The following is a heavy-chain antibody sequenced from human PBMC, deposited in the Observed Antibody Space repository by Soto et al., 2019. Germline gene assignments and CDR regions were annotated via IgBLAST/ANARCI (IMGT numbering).Heavy chain of an antibody. CDR3: PKDSRGYSGYDAYYFDY. Sequence: PGGSLRLSCAASGFTFSIYGMDWVRQAPGKGLGWVAVISYFVRNKSYADHVKGTFTIYRANSKNTLYLKMNSLRAEDTAVYYCPKDSRGYSGYDAYYFDYWGQGTLVTVSS. CDR2: ISYFVRNK. CDR1: GFTFSIYG. J-gene: IGHJ4*02. V-gene: IGHV3-30*18. D-gene: IGHD5-12*01.